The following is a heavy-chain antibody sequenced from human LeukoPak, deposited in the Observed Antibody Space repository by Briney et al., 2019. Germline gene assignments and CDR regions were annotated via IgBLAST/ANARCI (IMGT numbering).Heavy chain of an antibody. J-gene: IGHJ4*02. CDR2: VHLNGAT. CDR3: TRESGAFSSFGF. D-gene: IGHD1-26*01. CDR1: GGSIITTNW. V-gene: IGHV4-4*02. Sequence: PSETLSPTCAVSGGSIITTNWWSWVRQPPGKGLGWIGEVHLNGATHYNPSLGSRVSMSIDKSKNHMSLKLTSVTAADTAIYYCTRESGAFSSFGFWGQGTLVTVSS.